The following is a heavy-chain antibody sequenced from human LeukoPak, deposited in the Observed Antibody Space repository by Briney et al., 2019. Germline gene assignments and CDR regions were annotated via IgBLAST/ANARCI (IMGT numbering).Heavy chain of an antibody. D-gene: IGHD6-6*01. V-gene: IGHV4-39*07. CDR3: ARGRKWAYSSSSVLFDY. Sequence: PSETLSLTCTVSGDSISSSNYSWGWIRQPPGKGLEWIGTIYYSGSTNYNPSLKSRVTISVDTSKNQFSLKLSSVTAADTAVYYCARGRKWAYSSSSVLFDYWGQGTLVTVSS. J-gene: IGHJ4*02. CDR2: IYYSGST. CDR1: GDSISSSNYS.